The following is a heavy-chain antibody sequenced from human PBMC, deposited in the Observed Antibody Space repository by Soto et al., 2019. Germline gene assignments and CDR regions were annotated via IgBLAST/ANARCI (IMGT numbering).Heavy chain of an antibody. D-gene: IGHD6-13*01. CDR2: IWYDGSNK. Sequence: PGGSLRLSCAASGFTFSSYGMHWVRQAPGKGLEWVAVIWYDGSNKYYADSVKGRFTISRDNSKNTLYLQMNSLRAEDTAVYYCARELVAAAFDNWFDPWGQGTLVTVSA. J-gene: IGHJ5*02. CDR3: ARELVAAAFDNWFDP. CDR1: GFTFSSYG. V-gene: IGHV3-33*01.